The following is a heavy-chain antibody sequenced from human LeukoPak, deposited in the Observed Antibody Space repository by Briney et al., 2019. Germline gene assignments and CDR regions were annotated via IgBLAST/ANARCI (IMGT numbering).Heavy chain of an antibody. CDR3: ARAPTGVGNFDY. CDR1: GFTFSSYS. V-gene: IGHV3-21*01. D-gene: IGHD2-8*01. J-gene: IGHJ4*02. CDR2: ISSSSSYI. Sequence: GGSLRLSCAASGFTFSSYSMNWVRQAPGKGLEWVSSISSSSSYIYYADSVKGRLTISRDNAKNSLYLQMNSLRAEDTAVYYCARAPTGVGNFDYWGQGTLVTVSS.